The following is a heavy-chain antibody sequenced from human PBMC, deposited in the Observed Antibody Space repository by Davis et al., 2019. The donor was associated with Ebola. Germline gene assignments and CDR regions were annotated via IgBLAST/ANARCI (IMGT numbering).Heavy chain of an antibody. V-gene: IGHV3-49*04. CDR1: GFTFSSYG. J-gene: IGHJ4*02. D-gene: IGHD6-19*01. CDR3: TRGAGWYRPLDY. CDR2: IRSKVYGGSA. Sequence: GESLKISCAASGFTFSSYGMHWVRQAPGRGLEWVGFIRSKVYGGSAEHAASVKGRFTISRDESKSIAYLQMNSLKSEDTAVYYCTRGAGWYRPLDYWGQGTLVTVSS.